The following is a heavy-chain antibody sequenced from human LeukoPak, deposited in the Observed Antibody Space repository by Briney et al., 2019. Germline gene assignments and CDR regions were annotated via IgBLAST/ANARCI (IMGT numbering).Heavy chain of an antibody. J-gene: IGHJ6*02. CDR1: GDDFINYI. D-gene: IGHD6-6*01. Sequence: SVKVSCKASGDDFINYIISWVRQAPGQGLEWMGRITPTLARTTYAQKFQGRVTISADISTSTAHLELSSLASDDTAVYYCARVKATRPGRTDYYYFGLDVWGQGTTVTVSS. V-gene: IGHV1-69*02. CDR2: ITPTLART. CDR3: ARVKATRPGRTDYYYFGLDV.